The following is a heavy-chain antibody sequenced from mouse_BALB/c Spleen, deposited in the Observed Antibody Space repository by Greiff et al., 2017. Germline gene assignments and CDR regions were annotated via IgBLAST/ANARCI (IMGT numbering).Heavy chain of an antibody. CDR1: GFTFSSYY. CDR2: INSNGGST. Sequence: EVQLVESGGGLVKLGGSLKLSCAASGFTFSSYYMSWVRQTPEKRLELVAAINSNGGSTYYPDTVKGRFTISRDNAKNTLYLQMSSLKSEDTALYYCARYGNYWYFDVWGAGTTVTVSS. V-gene: IGHV5-6-2*01. J-gene: IGHJ1*01. D-gene: IGHD2-1*01. CDR3: ARYGNYWYFDV.